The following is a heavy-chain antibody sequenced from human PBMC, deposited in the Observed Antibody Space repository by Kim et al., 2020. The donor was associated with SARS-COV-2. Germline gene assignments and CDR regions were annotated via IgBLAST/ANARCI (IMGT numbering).Heavy chain of an antibody. CDR3: AKERAGYDY. CDR2: GSI. J-gene: IGHJ4*02. D-gene: IGHD3-22*01. V-gene: IGHV3-9*01. Sequence: GSIGYADSVKGRFTISRDNAKNALYLHMNRLRAEDTALYYCAKERAGYDYWGQGTLVTVSS.